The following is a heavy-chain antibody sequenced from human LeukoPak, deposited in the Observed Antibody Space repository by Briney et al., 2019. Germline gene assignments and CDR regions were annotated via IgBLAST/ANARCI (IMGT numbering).Heavy chain of an antibody. D-gene: IGHD2-2*01. CDR3: ARVDSQYAFDI. Sequence: GGSLRLSCAASGFTFSSSAMSWVRQAPGKGLEWVSAISAGADSTYYADSVKGRFTISRDNSKNTLYLQMNSLRAEDTAVYYCARVDSQYAFDIWGQGTMVTVSS. J-gene: IGHJ3*02. V-gene: IGHV3-23*01. CDR1: GFTFSSSA. CDR2: ISAGADST.